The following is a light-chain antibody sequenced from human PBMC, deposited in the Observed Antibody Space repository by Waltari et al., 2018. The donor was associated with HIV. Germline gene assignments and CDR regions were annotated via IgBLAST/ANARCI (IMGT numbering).Light chain of an antibody. V-gene: IGLV3-21*04. Sequence: SYVLTQPPSVSVAPGKTASITCAGTNLQSNSVQWYLQKASLGPVLVIFADSDRRSGIPGRFSGSKSGNTATLTISRVEAGDEADYYCHMWDTTRVLFGGGTKLTVL. CDR1: NLQSNS. CDR3: HMWDTTRVL. J-gene: IGLJ2*01. CDR2: ADS.